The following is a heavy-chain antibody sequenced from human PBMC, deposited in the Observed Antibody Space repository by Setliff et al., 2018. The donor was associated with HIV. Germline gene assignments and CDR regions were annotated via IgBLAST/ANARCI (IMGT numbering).Heavy chain of an antibody. CDR3: ARGKGGLVGPAEFDY. CDR1: GGSFSGYY. CDR2: FYYGGST. V-gene: IGHV4-59*03. Sequence: SETLSLTCAVYGGSFSGYYWNWIRQTPGKRLEWIGFFYYGGSTDYNPALKNRVTMSEETSKNQFSLKLKSVTAADTAIYFCARGKGGLVGPAEFDYWGPGTLVTVSS. D-gene: IGHD1-26*01. J-gene: IGHJ4*02.